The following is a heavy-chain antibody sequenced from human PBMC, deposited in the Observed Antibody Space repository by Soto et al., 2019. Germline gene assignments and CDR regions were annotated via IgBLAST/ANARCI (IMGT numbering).Heavy chain of an antibody. J-gene: IGHJ4*02. CDR3: ARECSPITGCGPGPSGSYPIDY. D-gene: IGHD3-10*01. V-gene: IGHV1-69*08. CDR2: IIPILGIA. CDR1: GGTFSSYT. Sequence: QVQLVQSGAEVKKPGSSVKVSCKASGGTFSSYTISWVRQAPGQGLEWMGRIIPILGIANYAQKFQGRVTITADKSTSTAYMELSSLRSEDTAVYYCARECSPITGCGPGPSGSYPIDYWGQGTLVTVSS.